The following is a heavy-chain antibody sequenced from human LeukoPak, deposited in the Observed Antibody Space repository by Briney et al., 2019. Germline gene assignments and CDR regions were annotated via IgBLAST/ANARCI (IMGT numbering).Heavy chain of an antibody. CDR3: ARGGSSWPWDFDL. Sequence: SEALSLTCTVSGGSISSYHWSWIRQPPGKGLEWIGYMHYSGSTNYNPSLKSRVTISVDTSKNQFSLKLTSVTAVDTAVYFCARGGSSWPWDFDLWGRGTLVTVSS. CDR2: MHYSGST. V-gene: IGHV4-59*01. CDR1: GGSISSYH. D-gene: IGHD6-13*01. J-gene: IGHJ2*01.